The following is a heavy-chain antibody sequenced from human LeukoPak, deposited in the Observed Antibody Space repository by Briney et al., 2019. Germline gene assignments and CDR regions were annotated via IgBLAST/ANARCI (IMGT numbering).Heavy chain of an antibody. CDR3: ARRLTQYDCFDP. D-gene: IGHD2-2*01. Sequence: SQTLSLTRAISGDSVSSNSVTWNWIRQSPSRGLEWLGRTYYRSTWYNDYAVSVRGRITVNPDTSKNQFSLHLNSVTPEDTAVYYCARRLTQYDCFDPWGQGILVTVSS. V-gene: IGHV6-1*01. CDR2: TYYRSTWYN. CDR1: GDSVSSNSVT. J-gene: IGHJ5*02.